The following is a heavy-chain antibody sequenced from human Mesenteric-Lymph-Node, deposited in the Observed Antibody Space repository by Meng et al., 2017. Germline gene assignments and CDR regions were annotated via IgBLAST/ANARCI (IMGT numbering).Heavy chain of an antibody. V-gene: IGHV4-59*01. CDR3: TRVKWELLRWDYYGMDV. CDR2: IYYSGST. Sequence: SEILSFTCTAPGGSISSYYWSWTRQPPGKGLEWIGYIYYSGSTNYNPSLKSRVTISVDTSKNQFSLTLSSVTAADTAMYYCTRVKWELLRWDYYGMDVWGQGTTVTVSS. J-gene: IGHJ6*02. CDR1: GGSISSYY. D-gene: IGHD1-26*01.